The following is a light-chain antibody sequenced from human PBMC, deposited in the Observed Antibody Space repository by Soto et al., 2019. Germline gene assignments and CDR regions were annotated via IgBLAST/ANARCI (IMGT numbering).Light chain of an antibody. Sequence: QSVLTQPPSVSEAPGQRVTISCTGSSSNIGAGYEAHWYQQVPGTAPKLLIYENNNRPSGVPDRFSGSKSGTSAPLAITGLQAEDEAEYYCQSYDSSLSGDVFGTGTKLTVL. J-gene: IGLJ1*01. CDR2: ENN. V-gene: IGLV1-40*01. CDR1: SSNIGAGYE. CDR3: QSYDSSLSGDV.